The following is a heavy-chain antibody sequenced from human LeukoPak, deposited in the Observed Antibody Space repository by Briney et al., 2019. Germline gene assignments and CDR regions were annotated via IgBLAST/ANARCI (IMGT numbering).Heavy chain of an antibody. Sequence: PSETLSLTCTVSGASITSYYWSWIRQPAGKGLEWIGRIYASGSTYYSPSLKSRVTISLDTSRNQFSLKLNSVTAADTAVYCCAKSNGYGLIDIWGQGTMVTVSS. CDR1: GASITSYY. CDR2: IYASGST. CDR3: AKSNGYGLIDI. D-gene: IGHD3-22*01. J-gene: IGHJ3*02. V-gene: IGHV4-4*07.